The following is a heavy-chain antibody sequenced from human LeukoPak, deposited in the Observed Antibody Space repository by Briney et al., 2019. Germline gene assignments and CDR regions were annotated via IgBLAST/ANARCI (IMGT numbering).Heavy chain of an antibody. J-gene: IGHJ4*02. CDR2: IYYSGSL. D-gene: IGHD5-12*01. Sequence: SETLSLTCTVSGGSISSSSYYWGWIRQPPGKGLGWIGSIYYSGSLYYNPSLKSRDTISVVTSKNQFSLKLSSVTAADTAVYYCAGLDGYDSYYFDYWGQGTLVTVSS. V-gene: IGHV4-39*07. CDR1: GGSISSSSYY. CDR3: AGLDGYDSYYFDY.